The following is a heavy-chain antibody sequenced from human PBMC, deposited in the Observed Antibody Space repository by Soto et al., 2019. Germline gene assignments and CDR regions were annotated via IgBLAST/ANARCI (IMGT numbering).Heavy chain of an antibody. CDR2: IWYDGSNK. D-gene: IGHD1-20*01. CDR1: GFTFSSYG. V-gene: IGHV3-33*01. CDR3: ARDPITGTRYGMDV. Sequence: QVQLVESGGGVVQPGRSLRLSCAASGFTFSSYGMHWVRQAPGKGLAWVAVIWYDGSNKYYADSVKGRFTISRDNSKNTLYLQMNSLRAEDTAVYYCARDPITGTRYGMDVWCQGTTVTVSS. J-gene: IGHJ6*02.